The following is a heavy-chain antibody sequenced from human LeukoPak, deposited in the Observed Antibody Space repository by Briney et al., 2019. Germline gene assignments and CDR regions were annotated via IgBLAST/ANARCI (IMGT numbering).Heavy chain of an antibody. D-gene: IGHD3-10*01. V-gene: IGHV4-4*07. Sequence: NTSETLSLTCTVSGGSISSYYWSWIRQPAGKGLEWIGRIYSSGSTNYNPSLKSRVTMSVDTSKNQFSLKLSSVTAADTAVYYCAREGYYGSGSYIYYYYMDVWGKGTTVT. CDR2: IYSSGST. J-gene: IGHJ6*03. CDR1: GGSISSYY. CDR3: AREGYYGSGSYIYYYYMDV.